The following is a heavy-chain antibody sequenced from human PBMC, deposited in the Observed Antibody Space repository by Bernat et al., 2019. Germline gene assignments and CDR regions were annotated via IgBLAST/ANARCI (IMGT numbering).Heavy chain of an antibody. CDR2: IYYSGST. Sequence: QVQLQESGPGLVKPSQTLSLTCTVSGGSISSGGYYWSWIRQHPGKGLEWIGYIYYSGSTYYNPSLKSRVTISVDTSKNQFSLKLSSVTAADTAVYYCGRDPPTFYDSSGYYLGGAFDIWGQGTMVTVSS. CDR3: GRDPPTFYDSSGYYLGGAFDI. J-gene: IGHJ3*02. CDR1: GGSISSGGYY. D-gene: IGHD3-22*01. V-gene: IGHV4-31*03.